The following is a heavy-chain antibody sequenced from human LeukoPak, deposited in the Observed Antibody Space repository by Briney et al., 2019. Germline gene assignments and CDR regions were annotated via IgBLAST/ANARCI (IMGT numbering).Heavy chain of an antibody. CDR3: GVTYYYDSSGYSDY. CDR1: GYSFTSYW. V-gene: IGHV5-10-1*01. CDR2: IDPSDSYT. D-gene: IGHD3-22*01. Sequence: GESLKISCKGSGYSFTSYWISWARQMPGKGLEWMGRIDPSDSYTNYSPSFQGHVTISADKSISTAYLQWSSLKASDTAMYYCGVTYYYDSSGYSDYWGQGTLVTVSS. J-gene: IGHJ4*02.